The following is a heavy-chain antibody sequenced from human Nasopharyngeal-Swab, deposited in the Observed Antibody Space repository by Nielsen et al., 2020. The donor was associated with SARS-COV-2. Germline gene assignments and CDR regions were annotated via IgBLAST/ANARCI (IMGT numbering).Heavy chain of an antibody. Sequence: PGKGLEWIGYIYYSGSTYYNPSLKSRVTISVDTSKNQFSLKLSSVTAADTAVYYCARENTYFDYWGQGTLVTVSS. V-gene: IGHV4-31*02. CDR3: ARENTYFDY. CDR2: IYYSGST. J-gene: IGHJ4*02.